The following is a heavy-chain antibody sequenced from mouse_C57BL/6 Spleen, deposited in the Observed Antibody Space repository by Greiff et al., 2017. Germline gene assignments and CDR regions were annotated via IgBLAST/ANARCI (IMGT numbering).Heavy chain of an antibody. CDR2: IYPGDGDT. V-gene: IGHV1-80*01. CDR3: ARRTYYGSSAMDY. CDR1: GYAFSSYW. Sequence: VQVVESGAELVKPGASVKISCKASGYAFSSYWMNWVEQRPGKGLEWIGQIYPGDGDTNYNGKFKGKATLTADKSSSTAYMQLSSLTSEDSAVYFCARRTYYGSSAMDYWGQGTSVTVSS. D-gene: IGHD1-1*01. J-gene: IGHJ4*01.